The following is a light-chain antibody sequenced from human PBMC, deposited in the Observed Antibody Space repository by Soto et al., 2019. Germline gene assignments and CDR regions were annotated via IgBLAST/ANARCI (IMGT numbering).Light chain of an antibody. J-gene: IGLJ1*01. V-gene: IGLV2-14*01. CDR3: SSYTSSSTPYV. CDR2: DVS. Sequence: HSVLTQPSPRFGSPGPSVTNSFPGNSNEFGGYNHVSWYQQHPGKAPKLMIYDVSNRPSGVSNRFSGSKSGNTASLTISGLQAEDEADYYCSSYTSSSTPYVFGTGTKVTVL. CDR1: SNEFGGYNH.